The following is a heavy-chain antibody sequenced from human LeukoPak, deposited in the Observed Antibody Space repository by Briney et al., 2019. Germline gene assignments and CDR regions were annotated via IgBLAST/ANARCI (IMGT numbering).Heavy chain of an antibody. CDR3: AREPEVPAAIGWYFDL. CDR1: GGSVSSYY. CDR2: IYYSGST. V-gene: IGHV4-59*02. J-gene: IGHJ2*01. Sequence: SETLSLTCTVSGGSVSSYYWSWIRQPPGKGLEWIGYIYYSGSTNYNPSLKSRVTISVDTSKNQFSLKLSSVTAADTAVYYCAREPEVPAAIGWYFDLWGRGTLVTVSS. D-gene: IGHD2-2*01.